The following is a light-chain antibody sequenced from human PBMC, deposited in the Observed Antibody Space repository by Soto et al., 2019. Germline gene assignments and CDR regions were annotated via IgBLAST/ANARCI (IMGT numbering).Light chain of an antibody. Sequence: DIQMSQSPSSLSASVGDRVTITCRASQGVRSYLAWFQQRPGKAPKLLIFGASTLHNGVPARFSGGGFGTEFTLTITSLQPEDFATYYCHQVYTYPRTFGQGTKVDIK. CDR2: GAS. J-gene: IGKJ1*01. CDR3: HQVYTYPRT. V-gene: IGKV1-9*01. CDR1: QGVRSY.